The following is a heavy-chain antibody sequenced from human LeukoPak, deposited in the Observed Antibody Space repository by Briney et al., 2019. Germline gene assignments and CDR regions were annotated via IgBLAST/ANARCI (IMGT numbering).Heavy chain of an antibody. Sequence: GASVKVSCKASGYTFTGYYMHWVRQATGQGLEWMGWMNPNSGNTGYAQKFQGRVTITRNTSISTAYMELSSLRSEDTAVYYCARRGGSYQDYWGQGTLVTVSS. J-gene: IGHJ4*02. D-gene: IGHD1-26*01. CDR3: ARRGGSYQDY. CDR1: GYTFTGYY. CDR2: MNPNSGNT. V-gene: IGHV1-8*03.